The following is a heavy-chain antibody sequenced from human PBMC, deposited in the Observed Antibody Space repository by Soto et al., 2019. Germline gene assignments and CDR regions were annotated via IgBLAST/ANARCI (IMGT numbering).Heavy chain of an antibody. J-gene: IGHJ4*02. Sequence: GGSLRLSCAASGFTFSRYWMSWVRQAPRKGLEWVANIKQDGSEKYYVDSVKGQFTISRDNAKNSVYVQMNSLRAEDTAVYYCARDFEGSYGYGHFEYWGQGTLVTVSS. CDR2: IKQDGSEK. V-gene: IGHV3-7*03. CDR3: ARDFEGSYGYGHFEY. CDR1: GFTFSRYW. D-gene: IGHD5-18*01.